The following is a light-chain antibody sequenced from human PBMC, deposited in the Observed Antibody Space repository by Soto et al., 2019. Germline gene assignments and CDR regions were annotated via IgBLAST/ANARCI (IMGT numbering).Light chain of an antibody. V-gene: IGKV3-15*01. Sequence: EIVMAQSPATLCVSPGERATLSCFVIQSVNSNLAWCQQIPRQAPRSPIYDAPSSATGFSARLTGSGSGTEFTLTICSLQSEDFAVYYFQQYNNWPLSFGQWTNVDIK. J-gene: IGKJ1*01. CDR1: QSVNSN. CDR3: QQYNNWPLS. CDR2: DAP.